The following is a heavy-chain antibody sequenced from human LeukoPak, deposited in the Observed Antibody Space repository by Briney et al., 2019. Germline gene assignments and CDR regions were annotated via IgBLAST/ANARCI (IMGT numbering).Heavy chain of an antibody. CDR1: GSTFANYW. CDR2: IYPGDSDT. CDR3: AKLSTRFVDH. J-gene: IGHJ4*02. Sequence: GESLKISCKGSGSTFANYWIGWVRQLPGKGLEWMGIIYPGDSDTKYSPSFQGQVTMSVDKSINTAYLQWGSLKASDTAMYYCAKLSTRFVDHWGQGTRVTVSS. D-gene: IGHD3-3*01. V-gene: IGHV5-51*01.